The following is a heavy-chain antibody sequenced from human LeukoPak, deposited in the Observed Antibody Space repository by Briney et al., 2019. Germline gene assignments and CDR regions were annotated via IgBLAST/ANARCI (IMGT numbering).Heavy chain of an antibody. CDR1: GFTFSSYG. D-gene: IGHD2-15*01. CDR3: AKSPRKGLPLEFDP. V-gene: IGHV3-30*18. J-gene: IGHJ5*02. Sequence: GRSLRLSCAASGFTFSSYGMHWVRQAPGKGLEWVAVISYDGSNKYYADSVKGRFTISRDNSKNTLYLQMNSLRAEDTAVYYCAKSPRKGLPLEFDPWGQGTLVTVSS. CDR2: ISYDGSNK.